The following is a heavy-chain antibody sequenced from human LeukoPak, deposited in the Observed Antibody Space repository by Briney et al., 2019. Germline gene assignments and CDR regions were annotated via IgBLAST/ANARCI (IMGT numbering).Heavy chain of an antibody. CDR1: GYTFTGYY. J-gene: IGHJ4*02. D-gene: IGHD3-16*01. CDR2: INPNSGGS. CDR3: AHLLGGRDQ. V-gene: IGHV1-2*02. Sequence: WASVKVSCKASGYTFTGYYIPWVRQAPGQGLEWMGWINPNSGGSYSTQKFQGRVTMTRDTSITTAYMELSRLTSDDTAVYYCAHLLGGRDQWGQGALVTVSS.